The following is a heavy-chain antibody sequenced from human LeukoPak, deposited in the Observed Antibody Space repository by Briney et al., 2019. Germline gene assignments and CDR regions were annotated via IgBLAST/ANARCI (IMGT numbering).Heavy chain of an antibody. CDR3: ARAGSGYSFDY. Sequence: TSETLSLTCTVSGGSISTYFWSWIRQPPGKGLEWIAYIYDTGSSNNNPSLKGRVTLSVDTSKNQVSLKLTSVTAADTAVYYCARAGSGYSFDYWGQGTLVTVSS. CDR2: IYDTGSS. J-gene: IGHJ4*02. CDR1: GGSISTYF. V-gene: IGHV4-59*13. D-gene: IGHD5-18*01.